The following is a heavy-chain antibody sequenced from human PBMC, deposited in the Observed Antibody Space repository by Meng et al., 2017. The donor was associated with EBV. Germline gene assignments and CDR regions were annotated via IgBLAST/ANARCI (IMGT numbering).Heavy chain of an antibody. Sequence: QLVPCGADVKRPGSTVKFSCKVSGDNCKNFGIRWVRQAPGPGLEWMGDITPVFGIANYAESFQGRVTISADTSTRTAYMDLSSLRSDDTAVYYCVRDLWLRIGECVWGQGTLVTVSS. CDR2: ITPVFGIA. D-gene: IGHD5-12*01. CDR3: VRDLWLRIGECV. V-gene: IGHV1-69*17. J-gene: IGHJ4*02. CDR1: GDNCKNFG.